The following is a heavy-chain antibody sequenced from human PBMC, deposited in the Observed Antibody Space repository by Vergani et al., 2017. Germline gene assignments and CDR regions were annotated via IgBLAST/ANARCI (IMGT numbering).Heavy chain of an antibody. J-gene: IGHJ5*02. D-gene: IGHD2-15*01. CDR3: AKTLELGYCSGGSCYMVDLGVGWFDP. CDR1: GFTFSSYA. Sequence: EVQLLESGGGLVQPGGSLRLSCAASGFTFSSYAMSWVRQAPGKGLEWVSAISGSGGSTYYADSVKGRFTISRDNSKNTLYLQMNSLRAEDTAVYYCAKTLELGYCSGGSCYMVDLGVGWFDPWGQGTLVTVSS. CDR2: ISGSGGST. V-gene: IGHV3-23*01.